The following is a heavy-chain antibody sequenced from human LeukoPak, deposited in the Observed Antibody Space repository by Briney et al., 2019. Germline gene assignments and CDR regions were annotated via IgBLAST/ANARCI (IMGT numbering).Heavy chain of an antibody. CDR1: GFAFGHYR. J-gene: IGHJ4*02. CDR3: TRGHPGEFDY. Sequence: SGGSLRLSCAASGFAFGHYRMHWVRQAPGKGLVWVSTINTDGSTTYADSVQGQFTVSRDNAKNTLFLQMYSLRVEDTAVYSCTRGHPGEFDYWGQGTLVTVSS. V-gene: IGHV3-74*01. CDR2: INTDGST. D-gene: IGHD3-10*01.